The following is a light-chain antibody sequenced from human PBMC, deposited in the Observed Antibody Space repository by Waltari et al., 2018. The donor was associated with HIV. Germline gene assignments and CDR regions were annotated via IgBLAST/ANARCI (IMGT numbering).Light chain of an antibody. Sequence: QSPLTQPATVSASPGHAITIFSTVSSNHIRDSDFLSWDQQHPGKAPKVMIFDVRKRPSGIPNRFSGSKSGNTASLTISGLQAEDEADYYCSSYTSTDTYVLFGGGTKLTVL. J-gene: IGLJ2*01. CDR3: SSYTSTDTYVL. CDR1: SNHIRDSDF. V-gene: IGLV2-14*03. CDR2: DVR.